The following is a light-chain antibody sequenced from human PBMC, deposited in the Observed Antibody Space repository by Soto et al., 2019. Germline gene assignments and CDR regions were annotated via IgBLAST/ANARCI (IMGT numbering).Light chain of an antibody. CDR2: GNT. CDR3: QAYDRSLNGWV. Sequence: QSVLTQPPSVSGAPGQRVTISCTGSASNIGADYDAHWYQQLPGAAPQLLIYGNTNRPSGVPDRISGSKSGASAYLSITGLQAEDEPDYYCQAYDRSLNGWVFGGGTQLTVL. CDR1: ASNIGADYD. V-gene: IGLV1-40*01. J-gene: IGLJ3*02.